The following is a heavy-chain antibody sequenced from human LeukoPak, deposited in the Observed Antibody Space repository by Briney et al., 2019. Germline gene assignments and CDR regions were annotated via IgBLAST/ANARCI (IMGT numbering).Heavy chain of an antibody. J-gene: IGHJ4*02. CDR3: ARGIVGATSYYFDY. Sequence: SETLSLTCTVSGDSISSPYWSWIRQPPGNGLEWIGYIYYSGSTNYNPSLKSRVTTSVDTSKKQFSLKLNSVTAADTALYYCARGIVGATSYYFDYWGQGTLVTVSS. V-gene: IGHV4-59*11. D-gene: IGHD1-26*01. CDR1: GDSISSPY. CDR2: IYYSGST.